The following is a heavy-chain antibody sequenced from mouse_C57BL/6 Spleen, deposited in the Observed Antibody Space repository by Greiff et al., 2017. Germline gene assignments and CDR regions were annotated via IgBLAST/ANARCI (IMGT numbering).Heavy chain of an antibody. CDR1: GYSITSGYY. CDR3: ARDSLTTVFEV. V-gene: IGHV3-6*01. J-gene: IGHJ1*03. CDR2: ISYDGSN. D-gene: IGHD1-1*01. Sequence: EVQLQESGPGLVKPSQSLSLTCSVTGYSITSGYYWNWIRQFPGNKLEWMGYISYDGSNNYNPSLKNRISITRDTSKNQFFLKLNSVTTEDTATYYCARDSLTTVFEVWGTGTTVTVAS.